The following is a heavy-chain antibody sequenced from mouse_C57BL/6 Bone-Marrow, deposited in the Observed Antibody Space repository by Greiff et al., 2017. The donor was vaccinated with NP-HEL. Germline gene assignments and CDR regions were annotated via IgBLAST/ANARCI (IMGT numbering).Heavy chain of an antibody. CDR1: GYSFTDYN. V-gene: IGHV1-39*01. J-gene: IGHJ1*03. D-gene: IGHD1-1*01. CDR2: INPNYGTT. Sequence: ESGPELVKPGASVKISCKASGYSFTDYNMNWVKQSNGKSLEWIGVINPNYGTTSYNQKFKGKATLTVDQSSSTAYMQLNSLTSEDSAVYYCARGGTTVVATNWYFDVWGTGTTVTVSS. CDR3: ARGGTTVVATNWYFDV.